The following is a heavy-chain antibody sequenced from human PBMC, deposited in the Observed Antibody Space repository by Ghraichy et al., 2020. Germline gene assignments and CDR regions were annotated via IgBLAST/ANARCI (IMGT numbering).Heavy chain of an antibody. CDR1: GFTFSSYS. J-gene: IGHJ2*01. D-gene: IGHD4-17*01. CDR3: ARDQSDDYGDYDWYFDL. Sequence: GGSLRLSCAASGFTFSSYSMNWVRQAPGKGLEWVSSISSSSSYIYYADSVKGRFTISRDNAKNSLYLQMNSLRAEDTAVYYCARDQSDDYGDYDWYFDLWGRGTLVTVSS. CDR2: ISSSSSYI. V-gene: IGHV3-21*01.